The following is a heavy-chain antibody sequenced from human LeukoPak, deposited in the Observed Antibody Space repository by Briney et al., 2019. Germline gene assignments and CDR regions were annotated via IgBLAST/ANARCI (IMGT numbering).Heavy chain of an antibody. CDR1: GFTFSSYS. J-gene: IGHJ4*02. CDR3: AKDRGVVAAMVGLDY. D-gene: IGHD2-15*01. CDR2: ISSSSSYI. Sequence: GGSLRLSCAASGFTFSSYSMNWVRQAPGKGLEWVSSISSSSSYIYYADSVKGRFTISRDNSKNTLYLQMNSLRAEDTAVYYCAKDRGVVAAMVGLDYWGQGTLVTVSS. V-gene: IGHV3-21*04.